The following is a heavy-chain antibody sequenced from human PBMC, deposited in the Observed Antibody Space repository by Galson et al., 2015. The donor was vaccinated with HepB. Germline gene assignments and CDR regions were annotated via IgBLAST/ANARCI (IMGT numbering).Heavy chain of an antibody. CDR2: ITHCDT. D-gene: IGHD3-3*01. J-gene: IGHJ6*03. CDR3: ARDREPDFWSGYNFDYYMDV. CDR1: GFTFSHYY. Sequence: TTRLSCAASGFTFSHYYMSWIRQAPGKGLEGVSYITHCDTYYAESVKGRFTITRDNAKNSLYLQLHSLSVEDTAVYYCARDREPDFWSGYNFDYYMDVWGKGTTVTVSS. V-gene: IGHV3-11*01.